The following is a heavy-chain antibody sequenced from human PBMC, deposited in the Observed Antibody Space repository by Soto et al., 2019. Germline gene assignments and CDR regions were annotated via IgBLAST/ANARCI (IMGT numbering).Heavy chain of an antibody. Sequence: ASVKVSCKASGYTFTSYGISWVRQAPGQGLEWMGWISAYNGNTNYAQKLQGRVTMTTDTSTSTAYMELRSLRSDDTAVYYCARGGIEDLAYYYYGMDVWGQGTTVTVSS. D-gene: IGHD3-16*01. CDR1: GYTFTSYG. V-gene: IGHV1-18*01. CDR3: ARGGIEDLAYYYYGMDV. CDR2: ISAYNGNT. J-gene: IGHJ6*02.